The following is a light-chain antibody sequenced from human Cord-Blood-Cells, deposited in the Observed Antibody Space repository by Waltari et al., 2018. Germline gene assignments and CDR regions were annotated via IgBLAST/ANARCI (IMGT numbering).Light chain of an antibody. J-gene: IGKJ1*01. CDR3: QQRSNWPPWT. CDR1: QSVSSY. Sequence: EIVLTQSPANLSLSPGGSATLACRASQSVSSYLARYQQKPGQAPRLLIYDASNRATGIPPRFSGSRSETDFTLTISSLEPEDFAVYYCQQRSNWPPWTFGQGTKVKIK. V-gene: IGKV3-11*01. CDR2: DAS.